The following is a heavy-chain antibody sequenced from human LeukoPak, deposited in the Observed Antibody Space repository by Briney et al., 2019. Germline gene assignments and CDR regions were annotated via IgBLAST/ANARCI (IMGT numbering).Heavy chain of an antibody. CDR1: GFTFSSYA. CDR2: ISYDGSNK. CDR3: ARGDGDYFDY. V-gene: IGHV3-30*04. D-gene: IGHD4-17*01. Sequence: GRSLRLSCAASGFTFSSYAMHWVRQAPGKGLEWVAVISYDGSNKYYADSVKGRFTTPRDNSKNTLYLQMNSLRAEDTAVYYCARGDGDYFDYWGQGTLVTVSS. J-gene: IGHJ4*02.